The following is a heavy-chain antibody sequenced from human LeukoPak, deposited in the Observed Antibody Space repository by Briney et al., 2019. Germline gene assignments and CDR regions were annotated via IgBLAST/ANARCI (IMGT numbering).Heavy chain of an antibody. V-gene: IGHV3-11*06. CDR1: GFIFSGYY. D-gene: IGHD3/OR15-3a*01. CDR2: ISSSSGYK. CDR3: ARQGLYDSSDFWTFQH. J-gene: IGHJ1*01. Sequence: GGSLRLSCAASGFIFSGYYMSWIRQTPEKGLEWLSYISSSSGYKNYADSLKGRFTISRDNAKDSVYLQMNSLSAGDTAVYYCARQGLYDSSDFWTFQHWGQGTLVTVSS.